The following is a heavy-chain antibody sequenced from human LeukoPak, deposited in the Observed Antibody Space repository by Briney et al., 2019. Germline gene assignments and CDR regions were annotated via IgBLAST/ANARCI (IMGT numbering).Heavy chain of an antibody. V-gene: IGHV3-48*03. CDR2: VSGSGNTI. D-gene: IGHD5-12*01. CDR3: AREDRSGYDFLDY. J-gene: IGHJ4*02. Sequence: GGSLRLSCAASGFTFSSYEMNWVRQAPGKGLEWVSYVSGSGNTIFYANSVKGRFTISRDNAKNSLYLQMNSLRAEDTAVYYCAREDRSGYDFLDYWGQGTLVTVSS. CDR1: GFTFSSYE.